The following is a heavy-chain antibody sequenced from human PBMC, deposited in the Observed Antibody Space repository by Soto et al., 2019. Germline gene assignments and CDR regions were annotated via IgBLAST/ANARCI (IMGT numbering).Heavy chain of an antibody. CDR1: GFTFSSYA. Sequence: GGSLRLSCAASGFTFSSYAMSWVRQAPGKGLEWVSAISGSGGSTYYADSVKGRFTISRDNSKNTLYLQMNSLRAEDTAVYYCAKSPKTGTILYYYMDVWGKGTTVTVSS. J-gene: IGHJ6*03. D-gene: IGHD1-7*01. V-gene: IGHV3-23*01. CDR3: AKSPKTGTILYYYMDV. CDR2: ISGSGGST.